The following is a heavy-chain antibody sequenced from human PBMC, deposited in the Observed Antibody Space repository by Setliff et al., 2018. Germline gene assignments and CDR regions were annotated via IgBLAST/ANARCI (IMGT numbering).Heavy chain of an antibody. Sequence: SETLSLTCTVSGASLNSGTYYWGWIRQPPGKGLEWIGRIYYRGDTYCNPSLKGRLTISVDTAQNQFSLRLTSVTAADTAVYYCARTGTYRYFDYWGRGALVTVSS. CDR1: GASLNSGTYY. D-gene: IGHD1-1*01. V-gene: IGHV4-39*01. CDR3: ARTGTYRYFDY. CDR2: IYYRGDT. J-gene: IGHJ4*02.